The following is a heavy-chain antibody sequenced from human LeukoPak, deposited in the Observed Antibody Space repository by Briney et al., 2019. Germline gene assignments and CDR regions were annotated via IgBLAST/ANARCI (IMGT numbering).Heavy chain of an antibody. J-gene: IGHJ4*02. V-gene: IGHV3-53*01. CDR1: GFTVSSNY. Sequence: GGSLRLSCAASGFTVSSNYMSWVRQAPGKGLEWVSVIYSGGSTYYADSVKGRFTISRDNSKNTLYLQMNSLRAEDTAVYYCAKDFQIVVVVAANREPFDYWGQGTLVTVSS. CDR3: AKDFQIVVVVAANREPFDY. CDR2: IYSGGST. D-gene: IGHD2-15*01.